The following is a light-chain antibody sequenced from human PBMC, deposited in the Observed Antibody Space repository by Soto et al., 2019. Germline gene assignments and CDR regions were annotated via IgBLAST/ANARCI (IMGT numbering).Light chain of an antibody. CDR2: GAS. CDR3: QQYGSSPT. CDR1: QSVSSSY. Sequence: EIVLTQSPGTLSLSPGERATLSCRASQSVSSSYLAWYQQKPGQAPRLLIYGASSRATGIPDRFSGSGSGTDFTLTISRLEPEDSAVYYCQQYGSSPTLGGGTKVDIK. J-gene: IGKJ4*01. V-gene: IGKV3-20*01.